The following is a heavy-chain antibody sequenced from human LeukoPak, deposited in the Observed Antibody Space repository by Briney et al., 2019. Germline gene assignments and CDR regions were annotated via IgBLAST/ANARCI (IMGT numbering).Heavy chain of an antibody. V-gene: IGHV3-23*01. CDR3: AKDTRDRYYFDY. Sequence: GGSLRLSCAVSGFTFSSYAMSWVRQAPGKGLEWVSAISGSGGSTYYADSVKGRFTISRDNSKNTLYLQMNSLRAEDTAVYYCAKDTRDRYYFDYWGQGTLVTVSS. D-gene: IGHD2-2*01. CDR1: GFTFSSYA. CDR2: ISGSGGST. J-gene: IGHJ4*02.